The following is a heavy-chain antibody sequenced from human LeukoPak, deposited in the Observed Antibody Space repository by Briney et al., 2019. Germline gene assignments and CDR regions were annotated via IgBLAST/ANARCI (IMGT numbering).Heavy chain of an antibody. CDR1: GFTVSSNY. CDR2: ISGSGGST. D-gene: IGHD6-13*01. V-gene: IGHV3-23*01. CDR3: AKEQAKSSSGPSETFQH. J-gene: IGHJ1*01. Sequence: GGSLRLSCAASGFTVSSNYMSWVRQAPGKGLEWVSAISGSGGSTYYADSVKGRFTISRDNSKNTLYLQMNGLRAEDTALYYWAKEQAKSSSGPSETFQHGGQGTLVPVSS.